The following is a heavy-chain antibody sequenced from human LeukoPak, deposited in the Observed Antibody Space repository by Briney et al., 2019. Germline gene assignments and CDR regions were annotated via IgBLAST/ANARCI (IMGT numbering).Heavy chain of an antibody. D-gene: IGHD6-13*01. CDR2: ISWNSGSI. CDR1: GFTFDDYA. CDR3: SKYPPISAAGPRYSDR. Sequence: GGSLRLSCAASGFTFDDYAMHWVRQAPGKGLEWVSGISWNSGSIGYADSVKGRFTISRDNSKDTLFLQMNSLRVEDTGVYYCSKYPPISAAGPRYSDRWGQGTLVTVSS. V-gene: IGHV3-9*01. J-gene: IGHJ4*02.